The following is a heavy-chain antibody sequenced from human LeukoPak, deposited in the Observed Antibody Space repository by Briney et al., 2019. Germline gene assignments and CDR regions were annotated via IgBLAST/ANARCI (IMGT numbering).Heavy chain of an antibody. CDR1: GGTFSIYA. CDR3: ARGWNSYSDY. D-gene: IGHD1/OR15-1a*01. V-gene: IGHV1-69*13. J-gene: IGHJ4*02. Sequence: ASVNVSSTASGGTFSIYAISWVRQAPGQGLEWLGGISPIFGKANYAQKFQGRVTITADESTSTAYMELSSLRSEDTAVYYCARGWNSYSDYWGQGTLVTVSS. CDR2: ISPIFGKA.